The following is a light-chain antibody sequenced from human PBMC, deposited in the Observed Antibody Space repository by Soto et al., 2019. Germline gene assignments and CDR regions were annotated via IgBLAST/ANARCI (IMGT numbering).Light chain of an antibody. Sequence: DIVMTQSPDSLGVSLGERATINCKSSQSVLMNSNDKNYLAWYQQKAGQPPKLLISWASTREPGVPDRFSGSGSGTDFTLTISSLQAEDVAVYYCQQFYTTLTFGGGTKVEIK. CDR2: WAS. CDR3: QQFYTTLT. V-gene: IGKV4-1*01. J-gene: IGKJ4*01. CDR1: QSVLMNSNDKNY.